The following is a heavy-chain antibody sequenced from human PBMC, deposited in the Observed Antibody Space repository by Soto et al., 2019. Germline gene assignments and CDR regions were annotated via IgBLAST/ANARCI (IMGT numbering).Heavy chain of an antibody. J-gene: IGHJ6*01. D-gene: IGHD2-15*01. Sequence: QVHLVESGGGVVQPGRSLRLSCAASGFTFDNYGLHWVRQAPGKGLEWVAVISYDGSKKFYADAVTGRFTIYKDNCKNTLLLQMTTLIVEDTAVYYCANDLYVVVVVTATRGLDVWGQGTTVTVSS. CDR2: ISYDGSKK. V-gene: IGHV3-30*18. CDR1: GFTFDNYG. CDR3: ANDLYVVVVVTATRGLDV.